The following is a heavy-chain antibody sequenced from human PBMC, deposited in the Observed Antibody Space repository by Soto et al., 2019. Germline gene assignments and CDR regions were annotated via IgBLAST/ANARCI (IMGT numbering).Heavy chain of an antibody. Sequence: EVQLVESGGGLVQPGGSLRLSCTASGFTFSGFWMHWVRQAPGKGLVWVSRINGDGSVTNYADSVKGRFTISRDNAKNTLYLQMNSLRVEETAVYYCVRVKETRGWGAFDYWRQATLVTVSS. CDR2: INGDGSVT. CDR3: VRVKETRGWGAFDY. V-gene: IGHV3-74*01. J-gene: IGHJ4*02. CDR1: GFTFSGFW. D-gene: IGHD3-16*01.